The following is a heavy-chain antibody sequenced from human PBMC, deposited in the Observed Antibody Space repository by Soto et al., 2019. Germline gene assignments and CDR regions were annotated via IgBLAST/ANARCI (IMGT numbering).Heavy chain of an antibody. J-gene: IGHJ4*02. D-gene: IGHD3-3*01. V-gene: IGHV3-23*01. Sequence: GGSLRLSCAASGFTFSSYAMSWVRQAPGKGLEWVSAISGSGGSTYYADSVKGRFTISRDNSKNTLYLQMNSLRAEDTAVYYCAKDRDTIFGVVIIEPFFDYWGQGTLVTVSS. CDR2: ISGSGGST. CDR3: AKDRDTIFGVVIIEPFFDY. CDR1: GFTFSSYA.